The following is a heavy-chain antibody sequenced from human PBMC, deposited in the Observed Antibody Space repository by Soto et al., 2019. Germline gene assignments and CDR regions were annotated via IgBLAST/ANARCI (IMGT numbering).Heavy chain of an antibody. CDR3: ARDTMYYYDFDAFDI. CDR1: GFTFSDYY. Sequence: GGSLRLSCAASGFTFSDYYMSWIRQAPGKGLEWVSYISSSGSTIYYADSVKGRFTISRDNAKNSLYLQMNSLRAEDTAVYYCARDTMYYYDFDAFDIWGQGTMVTVSS. J-gene: IGHJ3*02. D-gene: IGHD3-22*01. V-gene: IGHV3-11*01. CDR2: ISSSGSTI.